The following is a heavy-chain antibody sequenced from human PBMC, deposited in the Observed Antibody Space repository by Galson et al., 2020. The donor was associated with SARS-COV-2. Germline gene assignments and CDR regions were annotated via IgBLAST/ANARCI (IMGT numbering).Heavy chain of an antibody. Sequence: GGSLRLSCAASGFTFSSYWMHWVRQAPGKGLEWVSRIYSEGSSTSYADSVKGRFTISGDDAKNTLYLHMRSLRAEDTAVYYCARGDMRNDYFDYWGQGTLVTVSS. CDR2: IYSEGSST. CDR1: GFTFSSYW. V-gene: IGHV3-74*01. D-gene: IGHD3-16*01. J-gene: IGHJ4*02. CDR3: ARGDMRNDYFDY.